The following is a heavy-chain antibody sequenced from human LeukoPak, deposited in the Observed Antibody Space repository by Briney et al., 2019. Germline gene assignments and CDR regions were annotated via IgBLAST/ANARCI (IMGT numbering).Heavy chain of an antibody. CDR1: GGSISSYY. D-gene: IGHD6-19*01. CDR3: ARQNSVAGTLDY. J-gene: IGHJ4*02. CDR2: IYYSGST. Sequence: KPSETLSLTCTVSGGSISSYYWSWIRQPPGKGLEWIGYIYYSGSTNYNPSLRSRVTISVDTSKNQFSLKLSSVTAADTAVYYCARQNSVAGTLDYWGQGTLVTVSS. V-gene: IGHV4-59*08.